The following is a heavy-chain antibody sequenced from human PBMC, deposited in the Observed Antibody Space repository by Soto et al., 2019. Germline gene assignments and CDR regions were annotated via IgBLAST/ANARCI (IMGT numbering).Heavy chain of an antibody. CDR3: AKDHNYCGSGSKYRNYYGMDV. CDR1: GFTFSSYG. D-gene: IGHD3-10*01. J-gene: IGHJ6*02. Sequence: QVQLVESGGGVVQPGRSLRLSCAASGFTFSSYGMHWVRQAPGKGLEWVAVISYDGSNKYYADSVKGRFTISRDNSKNMLSLLXNSLRAEDTAVYYCAKDHNYCGSGSKYRNYYGMDVWGQGTTVTVSS. CDR2: ISYDGSNK. V-gene: IGHV3-30*18.